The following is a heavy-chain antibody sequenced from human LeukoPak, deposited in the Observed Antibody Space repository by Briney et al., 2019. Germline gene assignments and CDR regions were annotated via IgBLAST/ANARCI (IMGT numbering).Heavy chain of an antibody. CDR1: GFTFSSYS. CDR2: ISRSSDYI. V-gene: IGHV3-21*01. J-gene: IGHJ3*01. CDR3: ARDSVLPANDAFDL. Sequence: GGSLRLSCAASGFTFSSYSINWVRQAPGKGLEWVSFISRSSDYIYYADSVKGRFTISRDNAKNSLYLQMSSLRAEDTAVYYCARDSVLPANDAFDLWGQGTLVAVS. D-gene: IGHD2-2*01.